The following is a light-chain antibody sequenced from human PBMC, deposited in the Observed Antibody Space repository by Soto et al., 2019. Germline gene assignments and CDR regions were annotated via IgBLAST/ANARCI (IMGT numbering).Light chain of an antibody. J-gene: IGLJ2*01. V-gene: IGLV2-11*01. CDR1: SSDVGGYNY. CDR3: CSYAGTYPLV. Sequence: QSALTQPRSVSGSPGQSVTISCTGTSSDVGGYNYVSWYQQLPGKAPKLMIYDVSERPSGVPDRFSGSKSGNTASLTISGLQAEEEADYYCCSYAGTYPLVFGGGTKLTVL. CDR2: DVS.